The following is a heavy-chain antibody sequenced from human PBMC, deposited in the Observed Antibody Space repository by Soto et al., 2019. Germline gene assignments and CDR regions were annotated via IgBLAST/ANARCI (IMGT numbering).Heavy chain of an antibody. D-gene: IGHD3-22*01. V-gene: IGHV2-5*02. CDR2: IYLDDAK. CDR1: GFSPSTSGVG. J-gene: IGHJ4*02. Sequence: GSGPTLVNPTQTLTLTCTFSGFSPSTSGVGVGWIRPPPGKALEWLALIYLDDAKRYSPSLKTRLTITKDPSKNQVVLTLTNIDPVDTATYYCARGDSTGYYPYWGQGNLVTVS. CDR3: ARGDSTGYYPY.